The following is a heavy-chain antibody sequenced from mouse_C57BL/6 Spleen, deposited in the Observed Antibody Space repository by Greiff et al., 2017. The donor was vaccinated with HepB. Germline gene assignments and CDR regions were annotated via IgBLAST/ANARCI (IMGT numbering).Heavy chain of an antibody. Sequence: QVQLQQPGTELVKPGASVKLSCKASGYTFTSYWMHWVKQRPGQGLEWIGNINPSNGGTNYNEKFKSKATLTVDKSSSTAYMQLRSLTSEDAAVYYCARGSYEYDVVSFAYWGQGTLVTVSA. CDR1: GYTFTSYW. V-gene: IGHV1-53*01. CDR3: ARGSYEYDVVSFAY. J-gene: IGHJ3*01. CDR2: INPSNGGT. D-gene: IGHD2-4*01.